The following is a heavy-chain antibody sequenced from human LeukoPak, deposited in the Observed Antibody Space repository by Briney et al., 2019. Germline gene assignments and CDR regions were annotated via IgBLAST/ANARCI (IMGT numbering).Heavy chain of an antibody. J-gene: IGHJ6*03. CDR1: GCSFRSYA. CDR2: IIPMLGTA. D-gene: IGHD3-16*01. CDR3: ARVGGPLSYYYYMDV. Sequence: GASVKVSCKTSGCSFRSYAMSWVRQAPGQGLEWMGGIIPMLGTANYAQKFQGRVTITADKSTGTAYMELSRLRSEDTAVYYCARVGGPLSYYYYMDVWGKGTTVTVSS. V-gene: IGHV1-69*06.